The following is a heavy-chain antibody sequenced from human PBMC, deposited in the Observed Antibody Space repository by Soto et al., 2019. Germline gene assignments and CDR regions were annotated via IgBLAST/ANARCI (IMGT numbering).Heavy chain of an antibody. V-gene: IGHV1-69*01. CDR1: GGTFSSYA. J-gene: IGHJ6*02. CDR3: ARERRGGSSSGLDDYYYYYGMDV. CDR2: IIPIFGTA. D-gene: IGHD6-19*01. Sequence: QVQLVQSGAEVKEPGSSVKVSCKASGGTFSSYAISWVRQAPGQGLEWMGGIIPIFGTANYAQKFQGRVTITADESTSTAYMELSSLRSEDTAVYYCARERRGGSSSGLDDYYYYYGMDVWGQGTTVTVSS.